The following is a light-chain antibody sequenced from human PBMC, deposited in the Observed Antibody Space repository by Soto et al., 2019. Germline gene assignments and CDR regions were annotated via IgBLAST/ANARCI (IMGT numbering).Light chain of an antibody. J-gene: IGKJ1*01. V-gene: IGKV2-28*01. CDR2: LGS. Sequence: DIVMTQSPLSLPVTPGEPASISCRSSQSLLHSNGYNYLDWYLQKPGQSPQLLIYLGSNRASGVPDRFSGSGSGTDFTLKISRVEAEDVAVYYCMQPLQSWTFGQATKVEIK. CDR1: QSLLHSNGYNY. CDR3: MQPLQSWT.